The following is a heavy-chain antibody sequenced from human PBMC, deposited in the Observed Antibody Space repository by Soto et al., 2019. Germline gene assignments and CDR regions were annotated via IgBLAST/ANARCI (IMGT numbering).Heavy chain of an antibody. V-gene: IGHV1-69*13. Sequence: ASVKVSCKASGGTFSSYAISWVRQAPGQGLEWMGGIIPIFGTANYAQKFQGRVTITADESTSTAYMELSSLRSEDTAVYYCARRGYSGSRAVAFDIWGQGTMVTVSS. CDR1: GGTFSSYA. D-gene: IGHD1-26*01. J-gene: IGHJ3*02. CDR3: ARRGYSGSRAVAFDI. CDR2: IIPIFGTA.